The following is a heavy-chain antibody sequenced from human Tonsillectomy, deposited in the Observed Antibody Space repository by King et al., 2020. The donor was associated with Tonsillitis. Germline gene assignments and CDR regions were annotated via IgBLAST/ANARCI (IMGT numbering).Heavy chain of an antibody. CDR2: IYFSGST. V-gene: IGHV4-59*08. D-gene: IGHD2-21*02. J-gene: IGHJ4*02. CDR1: GASISSYY. Sequence: QLQESGPGLVKHSETLSLTCSVSGASISSYYWSWIRQPPGKGLEWLGYIYFSGSTKYNPSLKSRVTISVDTYKKQFSLKLSSVTAADTALYYCSGRVYCGGYCYSFDYWGQGTLVTVSS. CDR3: SGRVYCGGYCYSFDY.